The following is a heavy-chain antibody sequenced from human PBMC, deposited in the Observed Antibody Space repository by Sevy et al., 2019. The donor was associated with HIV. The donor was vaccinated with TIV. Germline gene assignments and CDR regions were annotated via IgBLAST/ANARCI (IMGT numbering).Heavy chain of an antibody. V-gene: IGHV3-74*01. CDR2: LNGDGSSA. J-gene: IGHJ5*02. Sequence: GGSLRLSCAASEFTFSSHWRHWVRQAPGKGLVWVSRLNGDGSSASYADFVKGRFTISRDNGKNTVYLQISSLTADDTAVYYCTRGRSGTYGWFDPWGQGTLVTVSS. CDR3: TRGRSGTYGWFDP. D-gene: IGHD6-19*01. CDR1: EFTFSSHW.